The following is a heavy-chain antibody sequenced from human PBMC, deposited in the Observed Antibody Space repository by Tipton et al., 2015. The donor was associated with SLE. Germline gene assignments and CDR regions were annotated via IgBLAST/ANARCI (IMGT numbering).Heavy chain of an antibody. J-gene: IGHJ4*02. CDR3: AGAVGTAAGLRDY. V-gene: IGHV4-34*01. Sequence: TLSLTCAVYVGSFVGYHWTWRRQPPGQGLERMGEIHHSGITNSNPYPKRRLIISVDTSKNQFSLKLSSVTAADAAVYYCAGAVGTAAGLRDYWGQGTLVTVSS. CDR1: VGSFVGYH. D-gene: IGHD6-13*01. CDR2: IHHSGIT.